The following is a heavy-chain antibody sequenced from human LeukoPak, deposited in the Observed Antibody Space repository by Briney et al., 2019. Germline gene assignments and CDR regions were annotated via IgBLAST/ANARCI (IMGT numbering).Heavy chain of an antibody. J-gene: IGHJ4*02. CDR3: ATETIGRHYDY. D-gene: IGHD1-14*01. Sequence: GGSLRLSCAASGFTFSSCGFNWVRQAPGKGLEWVSSIGPTGTNRYYADSVRGRFTISRDNAKNSMYLQMDGLRDEDTAVYYCATETIGRHYDYWGQGTLLTVSS. V-gene: IGHV3-21*01. CDR1: GFTFSSCG. CDR2: IGPTGTNR.